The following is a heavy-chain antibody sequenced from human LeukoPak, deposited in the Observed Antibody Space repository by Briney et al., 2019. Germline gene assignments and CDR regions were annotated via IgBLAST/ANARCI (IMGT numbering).Heavy chain of an antibody. Sequence: GGSLRLSCAASGFTFSSYAMSWVRQAPGKGLEWVSAISGSGGSTYYADSVKGRFTISRDNSKNTLYLQMNSLRAEDTAVYYCAKDGWKDYDFWSGYSLNWFDPWGQGTLVTVSS. CDR3: AKDGWKDYDFWSGYSLNWFDP. D-gene: IGHD3-3*01. J-gene: IGHJ5*02. CDR2: ISGSGGST. V-gene: IGHV3-23*01. CDR1: GFTFSSYA.